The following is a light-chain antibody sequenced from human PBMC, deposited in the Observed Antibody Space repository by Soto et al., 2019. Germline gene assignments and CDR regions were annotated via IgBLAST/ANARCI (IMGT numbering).Light chain of an antibody. CDR3: QQYNSYWT. J-gene: IGKJ1*01. CDR1: QSISSW. CDR2: KAS. Sequence: DIQMTQSPSTLSASVGDRVTITCRASQSISSWLAWYQQKPGKAPKLLIYKASSLESGVPSRFSGSGSGTEFTLTISSLQPDDFAPYYCQQYNSYWTFGQGTKVEMK. V-gene: IGKV1-5*03.